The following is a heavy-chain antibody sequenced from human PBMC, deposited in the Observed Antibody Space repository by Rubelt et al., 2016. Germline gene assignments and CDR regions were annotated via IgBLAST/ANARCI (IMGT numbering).Heavy chain of an antibody. J-gene: IGHJ4*02. D-gene: IGHD3-22*01. V-gene: IGHV4-61*01. CDR2: IYYSGST. CDR1: GGSVSSGSYY. CDR3: ARLSPARDYHSSGYPH. Sequence: QVQLQVSGPGLVKPSETLSLTCTVSGGSVSSGSYYWSWIRQPPGKGLEWIGYIYYSGSTNYNPSLKVRFAISVDTSKTQFSLKLSSVTAADTAVYYCARLSPARDYHSSGYPHWGQGTLVTVSS.